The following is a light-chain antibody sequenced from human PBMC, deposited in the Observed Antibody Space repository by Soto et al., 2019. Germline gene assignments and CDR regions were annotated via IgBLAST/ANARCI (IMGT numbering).Light chain of an antibody. J-gene: IGKJ3*01. CDR1: QSVSSNY. Sequence: EIVLTQSPGTLSLSPGERATLSCRASQSVSSNYLTWYQQKPGQAPRLLIYGASSRATGIPDRFIGSGSGTDFTLTISRLEPEDFAGYYCQHYGSSPFTFGPGTKVDIK. CDR3: QHYGSSPFT. V-gene: IGKV3-20*01. CDR2: GAS.